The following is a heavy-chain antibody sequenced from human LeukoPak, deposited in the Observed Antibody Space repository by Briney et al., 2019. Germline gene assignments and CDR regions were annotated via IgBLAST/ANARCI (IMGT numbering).Heavy chain of an antibody. CDR3: ARDRYSGSGSYYYFDY. V-gene: IGHV1-69*04. D-gene: IGHD3-10*01. CDR1: GGAFSSYA. Sequence: GASVKVSCKASGGAFSSYAISWVRQAPGQGLEWMGRIIHILGIANYAQKFQGRVTITADKSTSTAYMELSSLRSEDTAVYYCARDRYSGSGSYYYFDYWGQGNLVTVFS. J-gene: IGHJ4*02. CDR2: IIHILGIA.